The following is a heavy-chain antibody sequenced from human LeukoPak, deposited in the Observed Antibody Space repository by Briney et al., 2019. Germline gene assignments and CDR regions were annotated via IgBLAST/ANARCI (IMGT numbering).Heavy chain of an antibody. V-gene: IGHV4-39*07. J-gene: IGHJ4*02. Sequence: SETLSLTCTVSGGSISSTYYWDWIRQPPGKGLEWIGSIYYSGTTYYNPSLKSRVTMSIDMSKKQFSLNLSSVTAADTAVYYCARSWGYDFWSGNLLDYWSQGTLVTVSS. D-gene: IGHD3-3*01. CDR2: IYYSGTT. CDR1: GGSISSTYY. CDR3: ARSWGYDFWSGNLLDY.